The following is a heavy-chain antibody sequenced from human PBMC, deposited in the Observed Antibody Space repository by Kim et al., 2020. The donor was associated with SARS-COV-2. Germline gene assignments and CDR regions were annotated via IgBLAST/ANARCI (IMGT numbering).Heavy chain of an antibody. Sequence: SVKVSCKASGGTFSSYAISWVRQAPRQGLEWMGGIIPIFGTANYAQKFQGRVTITADESTSTAYMELSSLRSEDTAVYYCARDVSSSGWRKNYYFDYWGQGTLVTVSS. CDR1: GGTFSSYA. V-gene: IGHV1-69*13. J-gene: IGHJ4*02. CDR2: IIPIFGTA. CDR3: ARDVSSSGWRKNYYFDY. D-gene: IGHD6-19*01.